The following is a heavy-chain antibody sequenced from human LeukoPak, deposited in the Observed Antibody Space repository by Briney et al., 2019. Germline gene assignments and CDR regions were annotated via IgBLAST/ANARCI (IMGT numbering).Heavy chain of an antibody. CDR1: GYTFTSYG. Sequence: ASVKVSCKASGYTFTSYGISWVRQAPGQGLEWMGWISAYNGNTNYAQKLQGRVTMTTDTSTSTAYMELRSLRSDDTAVYYCATNEGYGELYSGMDVWGKGTTVTVSS. CDR3: ATNEGYGELYSGMDV. D-gene: IGHD4-17*01. CDR2: ISAYNGNT. V-gene: IGHV1-18*04. J-gene: IGHJ6*04.